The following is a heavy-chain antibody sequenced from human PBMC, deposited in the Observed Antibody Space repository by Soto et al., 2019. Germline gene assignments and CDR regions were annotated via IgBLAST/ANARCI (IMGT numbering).Heavy chain of an antibody. Sequence: SETLSLPCAVYGGSVNGYYWNWIRQPPGKGLEWIGEINHTGATHYNPSLKSRVTMSVDTSKNQFSLRLSSVTSADTAIYYCSTRITVFGLLIPPLDPWGQGTQVTVSS. D-gene: IGHD3-3*01. CDR2: INHTGAT. V-gene: IGHV4-34*01. J-gene: IGHJ5*02. CDR3: STRITVFGLLIPPLDP. CDR1: GGSVNGYY.